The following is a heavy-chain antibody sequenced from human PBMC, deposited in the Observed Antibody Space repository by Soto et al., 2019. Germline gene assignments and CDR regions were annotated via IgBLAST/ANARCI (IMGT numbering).Heavy chain of an antibody. CDR3: GRGYGSCFAY. CDR1: GGSISSYY. V-gene: IGHV4-59*01. CDR2: IYYSGST. Sequence: PSETLSLTCTVSGGSISSYYWSWIRQPPGKGLEWIGYIYYSGSTNYNPSLKSRVTISVDTSKNQFSLKLSSVTAADPAVYYCGRGYGSCFAYWGQGTLVTVSS. J-gene: IGHJ4*02. D-gene: IGHD1-26*01.